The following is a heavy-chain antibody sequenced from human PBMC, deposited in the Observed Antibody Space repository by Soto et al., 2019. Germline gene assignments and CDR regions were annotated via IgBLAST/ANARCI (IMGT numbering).Heavy chain of an antibody. CDR1: GFTFSDYY. Sequence: QVQLVESGGGLVKPGGSLRLSCAASGFTFSDYYMSWIRQAPGKGLEWVSYISSSCSTIYYADSVKGRFTISRDNAKNSLYLQMNSLRAEDTAVYYCASGYSYSSSYYYGMDVWGQGTTVSGSS. J-gene: IGHJ6*02. V-gene: IGHV3-11*01. CDR3: ASGYSYSSSYYYGMDV. D-gene: IGHD5-18*01. CDR2: ISSSCSTI.